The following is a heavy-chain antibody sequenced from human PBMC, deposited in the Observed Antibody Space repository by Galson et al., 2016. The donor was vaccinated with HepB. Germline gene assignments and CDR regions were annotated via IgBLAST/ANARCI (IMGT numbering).Heavy chain of an antibody. CDR2: INYSWNT. V-gene: IGHV4-39*07. J-gene: IGHJ6*02. CDR1: GGSIKTSSDF. Sequence: ETLSLTCSVSGGSIKTSSDFWGWIRQPPGKGLEWIGYINYSWNTYYNPSLKSRVTMSVDTSKNQFSLKLNSVTAADTAVYYCARRSTNYYFGMDVWGQGTTVTVSS. CDR3: ARRSTNYYFGMDV.